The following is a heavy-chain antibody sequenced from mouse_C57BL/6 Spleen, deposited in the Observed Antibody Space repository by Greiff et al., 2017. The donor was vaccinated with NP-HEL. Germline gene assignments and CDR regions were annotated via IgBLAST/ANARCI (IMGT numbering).Heavy chain of an antibody. CDR1: GYAFSSYW. CDR2: IYPGDGDT. J-gene: IGHJ3*01. D-gene: IGHD1-1*01. CDR3: ARGGVTTVVAPGFAY. V-gene: IGHV1-80*01. Sequence: QVQLQQSGAELVMPGASVKISCKASGYAFSSYWMNWVKQRPGKGLEWIGQIYPGDGDTNYNGKFKGKATLTADKSSSTAYMQLSSLTSEDSAVYFCARGGVTTVVAPGFAYWGQGTLVTVSA.